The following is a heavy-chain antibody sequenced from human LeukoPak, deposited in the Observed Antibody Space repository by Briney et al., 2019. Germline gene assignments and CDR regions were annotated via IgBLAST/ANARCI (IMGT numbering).Heavy chain of an antibody. J-gene: IGHJ4*02. V-gene: IGHV5-51*01. Sequence: GESLQISCKGSGYRFTCYWIGWVRQMPGKGLEWMGIIYPGDSDTRYSPSFQGQVTISADKSISTAYLQWSSLKASDTAMYYCARQGYSYGFDYWGQGTLVTVSS. D-gene: IGHD5-18*01. CDR1: GYRFTCYW. CDR3: ARQGYSYGFDY. CDR2: IYPGDSDT.